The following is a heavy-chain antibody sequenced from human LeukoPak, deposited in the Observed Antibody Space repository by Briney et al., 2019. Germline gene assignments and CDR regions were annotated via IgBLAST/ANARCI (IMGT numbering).Heavy chain of an antibody. D-gene: IGHD6-25*01. V-gene: IGHV1-69*04. CDR3: ARQRGGSDAFEI. CDR1: GGTFSSYA. CDR2: IIPILGIA. J-gene: IGHJ3*02. Sequence: ASVKVSCKASGGTFSSYAISWVRQAPGQGLEWMGRIIPILGIANYAQKFQGRVTITADKSTSTAYMELSSLRSEDTAVYYCARQRGGSDAFEIWGQGTMVTVSS.